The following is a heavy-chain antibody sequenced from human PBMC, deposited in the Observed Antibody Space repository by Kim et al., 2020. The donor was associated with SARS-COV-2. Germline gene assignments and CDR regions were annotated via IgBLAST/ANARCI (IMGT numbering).Heavy chain of an antibody. Sequence: GGSLRLSCAASGFTFSSYSMNWVRQAPGKGLEWVSSISSSSSYIYYADSVKGRFTISRDNAKNSLYLQMNSLRAEDTAVYYCARVSIVVVKFAFDIWGQGTMVTVSS. CDR1: GFTFSSYS. CDR3: ARVSIVVVKFAFDI. CDR2: ISSSSSYI. D-gene: IGHD3-22*01. V-gene: IGHV3-21*01. J-gene: IGHJ3*02.